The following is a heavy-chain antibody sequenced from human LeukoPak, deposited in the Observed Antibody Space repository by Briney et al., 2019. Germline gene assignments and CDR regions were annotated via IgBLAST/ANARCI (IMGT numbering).Heavy chain of an antibody. CDR1: GGSITTTNY. V-gene: IGHV4-59*01. Sequence: TSETLSLTCGVSGGSITTTNYWSWIRQPPGKELEWIGYIYYSGSTNYNPSLKSRVSISADTSENRFSLKVSSVTAADTAVYYCARGKGYFDYWGQGTLVTVSS. J-gene: IGHJ4*02. CDR3: ARGKGYFDY. CDR2: IYYSGST.